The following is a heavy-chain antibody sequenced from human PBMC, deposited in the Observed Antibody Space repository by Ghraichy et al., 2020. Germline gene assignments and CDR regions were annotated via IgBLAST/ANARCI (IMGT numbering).Heavy chain of an antibody. J-gene: IGHJ5*02. V-gene: IGHV2-5*02. CDR3: AHIAYSSSWFPDDRNWFDP. CDR1: GFSLSTSGVG. D-gene: IGHD6-13*01. CDR2: IYWDDDK. Sequence: SGPTLVKPTQTLTLTCTFSGFSLSTSGVGVGWIRQPPGKALEWLALIYWDDDKRYSPSLKSRLTITKDTSKNQVVLTMTNMDPVDTATYYCAHIAYSSSWFPDDRNWFDPWGQGTLVTVSS.